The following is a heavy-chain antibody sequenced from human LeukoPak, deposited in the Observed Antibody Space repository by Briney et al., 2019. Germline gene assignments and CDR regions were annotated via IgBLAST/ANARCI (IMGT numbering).Heavy chain of an antibody. D-gene: IGHD5-18*01. J-gene: IGHJ5*02. CDR1: GFTFSSYA. CDR2: ISGSGGST. Sequence: GGSLRLSCAASGFTFSSYAMSWVRQAPGKGLEWVSAISGSGGSTYYADSVKGRFTISRDNSKNTLYLQMNSLRAEDTAVYYCAKRSPEYSYGQYNWFDPWGQGTLVTVSS. V-gene: IGHV3-23*01. CDR3: AKRSPEYSYGQYNWFDP.